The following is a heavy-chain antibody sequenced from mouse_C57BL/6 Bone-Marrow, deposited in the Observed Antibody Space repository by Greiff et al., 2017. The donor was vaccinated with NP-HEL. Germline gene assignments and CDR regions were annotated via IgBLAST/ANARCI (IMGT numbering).Heavy chain of an antibody. Sequence: DVHLVESGGGLVKPGGSLKLSCAASGFTFSSYAMSWVRQTPEKRLEWVATISDGGSYTYYPDNVKGRFTISRDNAKNNLYLQMSHLKSEDTAMYYCARDHLLGGYFDYWGQGTTLTVSS. D-gene: IGHD2-1*01. CDR2: ISDGGSYT. J-gene: IGHJ2*01. CDR3: ARDHLLGGYFDY. V-gene: IGHV5-4*01. CDR1: GFTFSSYA.